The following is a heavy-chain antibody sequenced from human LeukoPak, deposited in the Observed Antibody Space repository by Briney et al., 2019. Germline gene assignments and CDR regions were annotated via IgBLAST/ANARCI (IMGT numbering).Heavy chain of an antibody. D-gene: IGHD6-13*01. CDR2: ISGSGGST. CDR1: GFTFNNYA. V-gene: IGHV3-23*01. J-gene: IGHJ4*02. CDR3: VSRIATAGSVDY. Sequence: PGGSLRLSCEASGFTFNNYALSWVRQAPGKGLEWVSAISGSGGSTYYADSVKGRLTISRDNSKSTLHLQMNTLRAEDTAVYYCVSRIATAGSVDYWGQGTLVTVSS.